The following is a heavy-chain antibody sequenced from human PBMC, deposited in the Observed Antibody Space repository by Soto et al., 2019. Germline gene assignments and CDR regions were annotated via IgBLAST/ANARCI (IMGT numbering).Heavy chain of an antibody. CDR1: GFTFSSSA. Sequence: QMHLVQSGPEVKRPGTSLKVSCKASGFTFSSSAVQWVRQARGQGLEWIGWIVLGNGNTNYAQKFQERVTITRDMSTSIAYMEVRSLTFEDTAVYYCATRIGNIGWYWLDTWGQGTLVTVSS. CDR2: IVLGNGNT. CDR3: ATRIGNIGWYWLDT. V-gene: IGHV1-58*01. D-gene: IGHD6-19*01. J-gene: IGHJ5*02.